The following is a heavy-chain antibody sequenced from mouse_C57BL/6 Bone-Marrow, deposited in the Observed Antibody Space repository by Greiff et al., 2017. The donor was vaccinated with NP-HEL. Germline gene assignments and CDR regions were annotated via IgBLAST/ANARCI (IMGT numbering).Heavy chain of an antibody. CDR3: AREGDQAGDY. CDR2: INPGSGGP. J-gene: IGHJ2*01. Sequence: QVQLQQSGAELVRPGTSVKVSCKASGYAFTNYLIEWVKQRPGQGLEWIGVINPGSGGPNYNEKFKGKATLTADKSSSTAYMQLSSLTSEDSAVYFCAREGDQAGDYWGQGTTLTVSS. V-gene: IGHV1-54*01. CDR1: GYAFTNYL. D-gene: IGHD2-13*01.